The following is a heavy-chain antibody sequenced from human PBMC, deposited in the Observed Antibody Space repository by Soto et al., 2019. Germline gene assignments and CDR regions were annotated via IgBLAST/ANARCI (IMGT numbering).Heavy chain of an antibody. Sequence: SETLSLTCTFSGCSIISYYWSWILQPPGQGLEWIGYIYYSGSTNYNPSLKSRVTISVDTSKNQFSLKLCSVTAADTAVYYCARGWIAAATREAFDRCGQGRMETVST. CDR2: IYYSGST. V-gene: IGHV4-59*01. CDR3: ARGWIAAATREAFDR. J-gene: IGHJ3*02. CDR1: GCSIISYY. D-gene: IGHD6-13*01.